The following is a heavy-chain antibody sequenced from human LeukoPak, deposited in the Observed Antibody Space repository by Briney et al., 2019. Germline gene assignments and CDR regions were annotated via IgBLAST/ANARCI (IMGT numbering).Heavy chain of an antibody. CDR2: INPNSGGT. Sequence: GASVKVSCKASGYTFLGNYIHWVRQAPGQGLEWMGWINPNSGGTNYAQKFQGRVTMTRDTSISTAYMELSSLRSDDTAVYYCARAEGYSYGRWYFDLWGRGTMVTVSS. D-gene: IGHD5-18*01. CDR1: GYTFLGNY. CDR3: ARAEGYSYGRWYFDL. J-gene: IGHJ2*01. V-gene: IGHV1-2*02.